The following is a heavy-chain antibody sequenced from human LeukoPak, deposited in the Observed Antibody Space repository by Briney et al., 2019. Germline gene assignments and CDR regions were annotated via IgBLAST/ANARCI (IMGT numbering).Heavy chain of an antibody. CDR3: AKQGANWGSGYFDY. CDR2: ISGTGTNT. J-gene: IGHJ4*02. V-gene: IGHV3-23*01. Sequence: GGSLRLSCAASGFTFSSYAMSWVRQAPGKGLEWVSAISGTGTNTNYADSVKGRLTISRDNSKNTLYLQMNSLRAEDTAVYYCAKQGANWGSGYFDYWGQGTLVTVSS. D-gene: IGHD7-27*01. CDR1: GFTFSSYA.